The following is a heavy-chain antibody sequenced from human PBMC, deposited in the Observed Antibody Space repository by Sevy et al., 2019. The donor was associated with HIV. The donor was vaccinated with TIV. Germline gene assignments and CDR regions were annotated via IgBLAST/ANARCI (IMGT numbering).Heavy chain of an antibody. Sequence: GGSLRLSCAASGLSVSDNYMNWVRQAPGKGLELVSVIYSDGRTYYADSVKGRFTISRDNSKNTLYLHMNNLRPEATAVYYCARDRYYDASGYYYYYYGMDVGGQGTTVTVSS. CDR1: GLSVSDNY. J-gene: IGHJ6*02. V-gene: IGHV3-66*01. CDR2: IYSDGRT. D-gene: IGHD3-22*01. CDR3: ARDRYYDASGYYYYYYGMDV.